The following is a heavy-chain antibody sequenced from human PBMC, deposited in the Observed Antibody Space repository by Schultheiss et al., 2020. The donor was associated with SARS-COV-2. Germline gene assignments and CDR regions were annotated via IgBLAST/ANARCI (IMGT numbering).Heavy chain of an antibody. Sequence: SETLSLTCTVSGGSISTPNYYWGWVRQPPGKGLEWIGGISYSGSTYYNPSLKSRVTISVDMSNNQFSMRLRSVAAADTAIYYCARDARGYCSGGSCYSGYYYYGMDVWGQGTTVTVSS. CDR3: ARDARGYCSGGSCYSGYYYYGMDV. CDR1: GGSISTPNYY. V-gene: IGHV4-39*07. CDR2: ISYSGST. J-gene: IGHJ6*02. D-gene: IGHD2-15*01.